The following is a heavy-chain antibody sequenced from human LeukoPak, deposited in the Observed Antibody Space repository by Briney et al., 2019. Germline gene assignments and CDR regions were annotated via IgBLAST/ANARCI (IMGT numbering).Heavy chain of an antibody. CDR2: INPNSDGT. Sequence: ASVKVSCKASGYTFSNYYIHWVRQAPGQGLEWMGWINPNSDGTNYALKFQGRVTMTRDTSISTAYMELSRLRSDDTAVYYCAIMVTTTNIDDWGQGTLVTVSS. CDR3: AIMVTTTNIDD. J-gene: IGHJ4*02. CDR1: GYTFSNYY. D-gene: IGHD5-18*01. V-gene: IGHV1-2*02.